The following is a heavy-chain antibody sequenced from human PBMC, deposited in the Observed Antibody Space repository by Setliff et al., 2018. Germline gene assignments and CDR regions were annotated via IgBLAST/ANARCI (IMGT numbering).Heavy chain of an antibody. V-gene: IGHV1-69*05. CDR1: GGTFSSYA. Sequence: ASVKVSCKASGGTFSSYAISWVRQAPGQGLGWMGGIIPIFGTANYAQKFQGRVTITTDESTSTAYMELSSLRSEDTAVYYCARDWALIRYFDLTLDVWGQGTTVTVSS. D-gene: IGHD3-9*01. J-gene: IGHJ6*02. CDR2: IIPIFGTA. CDR3: ARDWALIRYFDLTLDV.